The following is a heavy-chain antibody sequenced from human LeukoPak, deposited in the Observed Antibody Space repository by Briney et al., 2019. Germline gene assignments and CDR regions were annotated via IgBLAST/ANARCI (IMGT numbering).Heavy chain of an antibody. D-gene: IGHD1-26*01. V-gene: IGHV3-23*01. CDR2: ISGGGGST. Sequence: GGSLRLSCAASGFTFTSYSMNWVRQAPGKGLEWVSTISGGGGSTYYADSVKGRFTISRDNSKNTLYLQVNSLRAEDTAVYYCAKGGKWDVTPFDYWGQGTLVTVST. J-gene: IGHJ4*02. CDR3: AKGGKWDVTPFDY. CDR1: GFTFTSYS.